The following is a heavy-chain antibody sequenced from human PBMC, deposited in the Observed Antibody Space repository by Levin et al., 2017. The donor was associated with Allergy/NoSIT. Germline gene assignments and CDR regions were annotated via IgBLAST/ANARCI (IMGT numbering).Heavy chain of an antibody. V-gene: IGHV3-15*01. CDR2: IKSKSNGGTT. CDR1: GFSFNGPW. D-gene: IGHD3/OR15-3a*01. CDR3: TTIKGWTIDAFDM. Sequence: GGSLRLSCTASGFSFNGPWMSWVRQAPGKGLEWVGRIKSKSNGGTTDYAAPVKGRFTISREDSKNTLYLEMNSLKTEDTAVYYCTTIKGWTIDAFDMWGQGTMVTVSS. J-gene: IGHJ3*02.